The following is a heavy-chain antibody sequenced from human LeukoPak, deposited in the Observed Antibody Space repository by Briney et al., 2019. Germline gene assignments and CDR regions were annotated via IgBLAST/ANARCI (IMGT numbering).Heavy chain of an antibody. V-gene: IGHV3-9*01. J-gene: IGHJ4*02. CDR2: INWNSITI. Sequence: GGSLRLSCAASGFTFSSYAMSWVRQAPWKGLEWVSGINWNSITIGYADSVKGRFTISRDNAKNSLYLQMNSLRAEDTALYYCAKDIDNSGRPRGVDYWGQGTLVTVSS. CDR1: GFTFSSYA. CDR3: AKDIDNSGRPRGVDY. D-gene: IGHD6-19*01.